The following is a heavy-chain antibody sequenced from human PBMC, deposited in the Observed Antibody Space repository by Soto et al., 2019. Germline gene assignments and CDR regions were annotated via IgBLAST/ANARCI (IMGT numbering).Heavy chain of an antibody. CDR3: ASYKVDSSGWPDFDF. V-gene: IGHV3-48*02. Sequence: PGGSLRLSCAASGFTFSTYIMNWVRQAPGKGLEWVSCISSASNRIYYADSVKGRFSISRDNAKNSLYLQMNSLRDEDTAVYYCASYKVDSSGWPDFDFWGQGTLVTVSS. CDR1: GFTFSTYI. J-gene: IGHJ4*02. CDR2: ISSASNRI. D-gene: IGHD6-19*01.